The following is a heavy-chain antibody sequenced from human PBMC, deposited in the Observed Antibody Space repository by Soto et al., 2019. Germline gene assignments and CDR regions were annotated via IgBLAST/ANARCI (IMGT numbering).Heavy chain of an antibody. J-gene: IGHJ3*01. CDR3: VKPLYSSGRDGFDL. D-gene: IGHD3-22*01. V-gene: IGHV3-30*18. Sequence: ALRLCCSGSGFVFSGFGIYWFSQYPGKGLECVAIISSDGRTEKYADSVKGRFAISRDNSKNTLSLQMNSLRPEDTAAYHCVKPLYSSGRDGFDLWGRGTLVTVSS. CDR1: GFVFSGFG. CDR2: ISSDGRTE.